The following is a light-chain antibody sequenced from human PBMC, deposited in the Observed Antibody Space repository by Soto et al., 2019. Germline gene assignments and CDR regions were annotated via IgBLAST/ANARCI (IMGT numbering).Light chain of an antibody. J-gene: IGKJ2*01. CDR2: GAS. Sequence: DIQMTQSPSSLSASVGDRVTITCQASQDIRKYLSWYQQEPGKAPKLLIYGASNLEPGVPSRFSRGGSKTDFTFTISRLRAEDFAAYYWQHYADVPYTFGRGIKLDIK. V-gene: IGKV1-33*01. CDR3: QHYADVPYT. CDR1: QDIRKY.